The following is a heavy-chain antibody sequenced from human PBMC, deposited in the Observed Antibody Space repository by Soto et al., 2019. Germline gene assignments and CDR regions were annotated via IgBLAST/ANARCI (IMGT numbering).Heavy chain of an antibody. V-gene: IGHV2-5*02. Sequence: QITLMESGPTLVKPTQTLTLTCTFSGFSLSTIGVGVGWIRQPPGKALEWLALIYWDDDRRYSTSLQNRLTMTKDTPRHQGVLVMTNMDPVDTASYYCVHVEITWWGVGRNDAFDVWGQGTMVTVSS. CDR1: GFSLSTIGVG. J-gene: IGHJ3*01. CDR2: IYWDDDR. D-gene: IGHD3-10*01. CDR3: VHVEITWWGVGRNDAFDV.